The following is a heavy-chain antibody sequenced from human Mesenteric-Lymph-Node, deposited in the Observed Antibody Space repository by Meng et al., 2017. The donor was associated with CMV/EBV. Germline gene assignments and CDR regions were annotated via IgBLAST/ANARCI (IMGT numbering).Heavy chain of an antibody. V-gene: IGHV3-48*04. Sequence: GGSLRLSCAASGFSFSDYTMSWFRQLPGKGLEWLAYISADSSTVYYADSVKGRFTISRDNANNSLSLQMNSLRAEDTAVYYCAREPYCSSTSCFFDYWGQGTLVTVSS. D-gene: IGHD2-2*01. CDR2: ISADSSTV. J-gene: IGHJ4*02. CDR1: GFSFSDYT. CDR3: AREPYCSSTSCFFDY.